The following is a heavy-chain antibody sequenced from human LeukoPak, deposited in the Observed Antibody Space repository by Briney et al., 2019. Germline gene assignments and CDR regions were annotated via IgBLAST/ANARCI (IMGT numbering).Heavy chain of an antibody. CDR3: ARESGGSWTIYGQ. V-gene: IGHV3-11*01. Sequence: GGSLRLSCAASGFSFSDFHMTWIRQAPGKGLEWFAYISSTGSTIYYADSVKGRFTVSRDNARNSLYLQMNSLRVEDTAVYYCARESGGSWTIYGQWGQGTLVTVSS. J-gene: IGHJ4*02. D-gene: IGHD2-15*01. CDR2: ISSTGSTI. CDR1: GFSFSDFH.